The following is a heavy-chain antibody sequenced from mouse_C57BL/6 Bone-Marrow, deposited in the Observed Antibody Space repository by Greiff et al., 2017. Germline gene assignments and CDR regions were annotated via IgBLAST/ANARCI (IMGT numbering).Heavy chain of an antibody. CDR3: ARWRCLLPYWYFVV. CDR1: GYTFTSYW. Sequence: QVQLQQPGAELVKPGASVKLSCKASGYTFTSYWMQWVKQRPGQGLEWIGEIDPSDSYTNYNQKFKGKATLTVDTSSSTAYMQLSSLTSEDSAVYYCARWRCLLPYWYFVVWAQGPRSPSPQ. CDR2: IDPSDSYT. V-gene: IGHV1-50*01. J-gene: IGHJ1*03. D-gene: IGHD2-3*01.